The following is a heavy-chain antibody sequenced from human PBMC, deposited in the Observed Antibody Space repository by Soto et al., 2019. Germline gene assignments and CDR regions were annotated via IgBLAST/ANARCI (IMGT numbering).Heavy chain of an antibody. D-gene: IGHD1-26*01. Sequence: QITLTESGPTLVKPTQTLTLTCTFSGFSFSTSAVGVGWIRQPPGKALEWLALIYWDDDKRYSPFLKSRLTITKNTSTNQVVLTMTNRDPVDTGTYYCSHRYWAESGTRYYFDYWGQGTMVTVSS. CDR2: IYWDDDK. CDR1: GFSFSTSAVG. J-gene: IGHJ4*02. V-gene: IGHV2-5*02. CDR3: SHRYWAESGTRYYFDY.